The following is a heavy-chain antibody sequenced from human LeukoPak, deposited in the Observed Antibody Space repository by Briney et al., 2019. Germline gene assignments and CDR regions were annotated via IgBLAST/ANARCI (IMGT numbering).Heavy chain of an antibody. CDR2: IIPIFGTA. CDR1: GGTFISYA. D-gene: IGHD2-2*01. Sequence: GAPVKVSCKASGGTFISYAISWVRQAPGQGLEWMGGIIPIFGTANYAQKFQGRVTITADESTSTAYRELSSLRSEDTAVYYCASSTAVVPAATAWYYGMDVWGQGTTVTVSS. V-gene: IGHV1-69*13. J-gene: IGHJ6*02. CDR3: ASSTAVVPAATAWYYGMDV.